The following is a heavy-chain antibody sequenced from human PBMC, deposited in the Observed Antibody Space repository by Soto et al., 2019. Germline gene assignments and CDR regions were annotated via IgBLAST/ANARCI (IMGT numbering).Heavy chain of an antibody. Sequence: QVQLVQSGAEVKEPGSSVKVSCKASGDLFNNHAFNWVRQSPGQGLEWMGRISPMFSTTNYAQKFQGRVTIGADELTTIVYPEVNNLESDDTAMYYFAASSAIAAAGCFKFWGQGTLVTVSP. V-gene: IGHV1-69*01. CDR1: GDLFNNHA. J-gene: IGHJ4*02. CDR3: AASSAIAAAGCFKF. D-gene: IGHD6-13*01. CDR2: ISPMFSTT.